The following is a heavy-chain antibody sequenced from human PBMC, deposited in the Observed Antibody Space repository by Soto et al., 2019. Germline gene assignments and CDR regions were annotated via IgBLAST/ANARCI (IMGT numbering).Heavy chain of an antibody. CDR1: GDSISSRSYY. Sequence: PSETLSLTCTVTGDSISSRSYYWGWIRQPPGKGLEWIGSIYYSGSTYNNPSLRSRVSMSIDTSKDQFSLKLKSVTAADTALYFCVRQRTSVVTQVYFDVWGPGSLVTVSS. V-gene: IGHV4-39*01. D-gene: IGHD2-21*02. CDR3: VRQRTSVVTQVYFDV. J-gene: IGHJ4*02. CDR2: IYYSGST.